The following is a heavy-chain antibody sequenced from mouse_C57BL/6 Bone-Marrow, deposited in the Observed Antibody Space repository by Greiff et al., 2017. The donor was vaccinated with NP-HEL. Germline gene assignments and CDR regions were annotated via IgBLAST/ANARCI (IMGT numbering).Heavy chain of an antibody. J-gene: IGHJ1*03. D-gene: IGHD1-1*01. CDR2: INPNNGGT. CDR3: DYYGSSFPDWYFDV. CDR1: GYTFTDYY. Sequence: VQLQQSGPELVKPGASVKISCKASGYTFTDYYMNWVKRSHGKSLEWIGDINPNNGGTSYNQKFKGKATLTVDKSSSTAYMELRSLTSEDSAVYYCDYYGSSFPDWYFDVWGTGTTVTVSS. V-gene: IGHV1-26*01.